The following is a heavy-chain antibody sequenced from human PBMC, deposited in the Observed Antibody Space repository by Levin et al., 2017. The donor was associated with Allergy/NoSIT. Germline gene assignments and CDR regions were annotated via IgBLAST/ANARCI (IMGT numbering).Heavy chain of an antibody. D-gene: IGHD2-15*01. CDR2: ISASGSNT. CDR3: AKIVVSGIDY. J-gene: IGHJ4*02. Sequence: GESLKISCAASGFTFSSYAMSWVRQAPGKGLEWVSAISASGSNTYYADSVKGRFTISRDNSKNTLYLQMNSLRAEDTAVYYCAKIVVSGIDYWGQGTLVTVSS. CDR1: GFTFSSYA. V-gene: IGHV3-23*01.